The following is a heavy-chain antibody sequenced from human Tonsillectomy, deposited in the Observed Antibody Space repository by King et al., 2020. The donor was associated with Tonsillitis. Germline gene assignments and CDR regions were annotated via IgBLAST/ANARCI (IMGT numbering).Heavy chain of an antibody. CDR1: GFTVSSSY. CDR2: IYSGGSGGST. CDR3: ARSDTVMSHFDY. Sequence: QLVQSGGGLVQPGGSLRLSCAASGFTVSSSYMTWVRQAPGKGLEWVSVIYSGGSGGSTYYADPVKGRFTISRDNSRNTVYLQMNSLRAEDTAVYYCARSDTVMSHFDYWGQGTLVTVSS. V-gene: IGHV3-66*01. J-gene: IGHJ4*02. D-gene: IGHD5-18*01.